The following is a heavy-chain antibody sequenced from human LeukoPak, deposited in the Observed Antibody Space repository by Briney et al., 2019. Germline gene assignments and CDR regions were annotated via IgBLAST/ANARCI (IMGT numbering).Heavy chain of an antibody. J-gene: IGHJ4*02. CDR1: GVSISSSNW. CDR2: IYHSGNI. D-gene: IGHD1-1*01. V-gene: IGHV4-4*02. CDR3: VRQLGYYFDY. Sequence: SGTLSLTCAVSGVSISSSNWWSWVRQPPGKGLEWIGEIYHSGNINYNPSLKSRVTMSVDKSKNQFSLKLSSVTAADTAVYYCVRQLGYYFDYWGQGTLVTVSS.